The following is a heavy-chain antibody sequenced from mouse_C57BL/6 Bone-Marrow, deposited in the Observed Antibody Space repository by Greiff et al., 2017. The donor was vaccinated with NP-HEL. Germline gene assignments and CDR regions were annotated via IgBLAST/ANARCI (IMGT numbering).Heavy chain of an antibody. Sequence: QVQLKQPGAELVKPGASVKLSCKASGYTFTSYWMQWVKQRPGQGLEWIGEIDPSDSYTNYNHKFKGKATLTVDTSSSTAYMQLSSLTSEDSAVYYGARYPFAYWGQGTLVTVSA. CDR3: ARYPFAY. J-gene: IGHJ3*01. CDR2: IDPSDSYT. V-gene: IGHV1-50*01. CDR1: GYTFTSYW.